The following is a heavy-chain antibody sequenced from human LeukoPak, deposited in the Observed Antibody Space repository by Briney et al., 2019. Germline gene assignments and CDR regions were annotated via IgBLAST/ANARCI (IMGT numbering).Heavy chain of an antibody. CDR2: IGTASDT. J-gene: IGHJ6*03. Sequence: PGGSLRLSCAASGFTFSSFDMHWVRQPTGQGLEWVSTIGTASDTYYPGSVEGRFTLSRDNAKNSLYLQMNSLTAGDTAVYYCARGPARGKYYYLDVRGKGTTVNVSS. CDR1: GFTFSSFD. V-gene: IGHV3-13*01. D-gene: IGHD1-1*01. CDR3: ARGPARGKYYYLDV.